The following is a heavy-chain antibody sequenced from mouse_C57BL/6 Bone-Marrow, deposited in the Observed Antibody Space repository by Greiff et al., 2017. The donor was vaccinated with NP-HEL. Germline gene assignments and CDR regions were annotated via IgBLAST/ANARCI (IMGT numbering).Heavy chain of an antibody. Sequence: VHLVESGAELVRPGASVTLSCKASGYTFTDYEMHWVKQTPVHGLEWIGAIDPETGGTAYNQKFKGKAILTADKSSSTAYMELRSLTSEDSAVYYCTTYYYGSSYLYYFDYWGQGTTLTVSS. V-gene: IGHV1-15*01. J-gene: IGHJ2*01. CDR3: TTYYYGSSYLYYFDY. CDR1: GYTFTDYE. D-gene: IGHD1-1*01. CDR2: IDPETGGT.